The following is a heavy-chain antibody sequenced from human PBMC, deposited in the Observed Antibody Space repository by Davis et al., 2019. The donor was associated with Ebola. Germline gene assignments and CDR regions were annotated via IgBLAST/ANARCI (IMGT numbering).Heavy chain of an antibody. D-gene: IGHD3-3*01. Sequence: PSETLSLTCTVSGGSISSSSYYWGWIRQPPGKGLEWIGSIYYSGSTYYNPSLKSRVTISVDTSKNQFSLKLSSVTAADTAVYYCARTLRFLEWLPPPLFDYWGQGTLVTVSS. V-gene: IGHV4-39*01. CDR2: IYYSGST. CDR3: ARTLRFLEWLPPPLFDY. J-gene: IGHJ4*02. CDR1: GGSISSSSYY.